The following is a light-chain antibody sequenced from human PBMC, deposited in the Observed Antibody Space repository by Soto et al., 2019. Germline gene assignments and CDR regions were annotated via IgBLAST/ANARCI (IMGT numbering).Light chain of an antibody. J-gene: IGKJ4*01. Sequence: EIVLTQSPATLSLSPGERAALSCRASQSVSSYLAWYQQKPGQAPRLLIYDASKRAKGIPARFSGSGSGTDFTLTVSSLEPEDFAIYCCQQRSNWPSTFGGGTKVEI. CDR3: QQRSNWPST. V-gene: IGKV3-11*01. CDR1: QSVSSY. CDR2: DAS.